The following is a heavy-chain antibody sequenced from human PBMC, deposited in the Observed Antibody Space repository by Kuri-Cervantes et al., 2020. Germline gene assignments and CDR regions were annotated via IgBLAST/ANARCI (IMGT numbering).Heavy chain of an antibody. J-gene: IGHJ4*02. V-gene: IGHV3-33*01. CDR1: GFKFSDYG. D-gene: IGHD1-1*01. Sequence: GESLKISCAASGFKFSDYGMHWVRQAPGKGLEWVAVIWFDGSQRYYTDSVKGRVTISRDQSMNTLYLEMNSLRAEDTAVYYCARGSLSSWNDGLYDSWGQGTLVTVSS. CDR3: ARGSLSSWNDGLYDS. CDR2: IWFDGSQR.